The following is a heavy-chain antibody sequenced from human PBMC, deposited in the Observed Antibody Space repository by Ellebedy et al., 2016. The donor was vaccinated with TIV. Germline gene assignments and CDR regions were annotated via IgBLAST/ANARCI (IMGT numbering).Heavy chain of an antibody. CDR1: GYTLTELS. D-gene: IGHD2/OR15-2a*01. Sequence: ASVKVSCKVSGYTLTELSMHWVRQAPGQGLEWMGWMNPNSGNTGYAQKFQDRVTMTTDTSTTTAYMELRSLRSEDTAVYYCTTSTYYNPLDFWGQGTLVTVSS. J-gene: IGHJ4*02. CDR2: MNPNSGNT. V-gene: IGHV1-24*01. CDR3: TTSTYYNPLDF.